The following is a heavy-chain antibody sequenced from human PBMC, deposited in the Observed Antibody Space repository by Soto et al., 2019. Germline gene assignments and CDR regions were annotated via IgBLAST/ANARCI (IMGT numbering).Heavy chain of an antibody. Sequence: PSETLSLTCTVSGGSVSSVTYYWSWIRQPPGKGLEWIGYIYYSGSTNYNPSLKSRVTMSVDTSKNQFSLKLSSLTAADTAVYYCARRWGTTFDYWGQGTLVTVSS. V-gene: IGHV4-61*01. CDR2: IYYSGST. D-gene: IGHD3-16*01. J-gene: IGHJ4*02. CDR1: GGSVSSVTYY. CDR3: ARRWGTTFDY.